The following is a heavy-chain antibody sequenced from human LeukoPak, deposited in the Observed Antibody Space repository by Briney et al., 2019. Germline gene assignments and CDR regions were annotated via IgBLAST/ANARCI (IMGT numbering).Heavy chain of an antibody. Sequence: PGGSLRLSCAASGFTFSSYAMKWVRQAPGKGLEWVSTISGSGASTYYADSVKGRFTISRDNSQNTVYLQMNSLRAEDTAVYYCAKDNAYSSGWLYYFDYWGQGTLVTVSS. CDR2: ISGSGAST. J-gene: IGHJ4*02. D-gene: IGHD6-19*01. V-gene: IGHV3-23*01. CDR1: GFTFSSYA. CDR3: AKDNAYSSGWLYYFDY.